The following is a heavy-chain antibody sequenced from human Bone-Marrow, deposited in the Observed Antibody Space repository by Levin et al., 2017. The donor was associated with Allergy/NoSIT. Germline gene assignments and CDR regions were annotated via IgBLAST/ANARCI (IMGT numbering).Heavy chain of an antibody. Sequence: GESLKISCAASGFTFSNYAMSWVRQAPGKGLEWVPAITNSGRTYYADSVKGRFTVSRDNSKNTLYLQMNSLRADDTAVYYCAKEMTTVVPVFDYWGQGTLVTVSS. J-gene: IGHJ4*02. CDR3: AKEMTTVVPVFDY. CDR1: GFTFSNYA. CDR2: ITNSGRT. V-gene: IGHV3-23*01. D-gene: IGHD4-23*01.